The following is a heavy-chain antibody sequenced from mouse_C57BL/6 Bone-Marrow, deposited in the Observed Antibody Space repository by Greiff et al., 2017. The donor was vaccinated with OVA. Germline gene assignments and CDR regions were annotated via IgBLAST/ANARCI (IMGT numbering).Heavy chain of an antibody. V-gene: IGHV1-50*01. Sequence: QVQLQQPGAELVKPGASVKLSCKASGYTFTSYWMQWVKQRPGQGLEWIGEIDPSDSYTNYNQKFKGKATLTVDTSSSTAYLQLSSLTSEDTAVYYCARRGYFFDYWGKGTTLTVSS. J-gene: IGHJ2*01. CDR2: IDPSDSYT. CDR1: GYTFTSYW. CDR3: ARRGYFFDY.